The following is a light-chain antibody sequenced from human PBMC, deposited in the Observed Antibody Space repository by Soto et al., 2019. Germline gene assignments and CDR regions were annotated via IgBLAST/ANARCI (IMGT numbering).Light chain of an antibody. Sequence: QSALTQPRSVSGSPGQSVTISCTGTSSDVGRYNYVSWYQQHPGKAPKLMIYDVSKWPSGVPDRFSGSKSGDTASLTISGLQAEDEADYYCCSYAGSYALVFGGGTKLTVL. CDR1: SSDVGRYNY. V-gene: IGLV2-11*01. J-gene: IGLJ2*01. CDR2: DVS. CDR3: CSYAGSYALV.